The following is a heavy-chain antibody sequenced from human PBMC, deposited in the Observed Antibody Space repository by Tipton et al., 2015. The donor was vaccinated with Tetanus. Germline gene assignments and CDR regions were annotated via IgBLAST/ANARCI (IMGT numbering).Heavy chain of an antibody. D-gene: IGHD3-10*01. CDR2: IYYSGST. CDR1: GGSVSSGSYY. J-gene: IGHJ4*02. Sequence: TLSLTCTVSGGSVSSGSYYWSWIRQPPGKGLEWIGYIYYSGSTHYNPSLKSRVTMSLDTSKTQFSLRLSSVTAADTAVYFCARGVWFGPGPKYYFDYWGQGTLVTVSS. V-gene: IGHV4-61*01. CDR3: ARGVWFGPGPKYYFDY.